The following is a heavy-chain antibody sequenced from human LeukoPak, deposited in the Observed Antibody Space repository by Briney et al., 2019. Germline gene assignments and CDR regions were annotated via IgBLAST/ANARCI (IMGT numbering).Heavy chain of an antibody. Sequence: GGSLRLSCAASGFTFNLFAITWVRQAPGKGLEWVSAISGSGGSTYYADSVKGRFTISRDNSKNTLYLQMNSLRAEDTAVYYCARDSSSWYFYFDYWGQGTLVTVSS. CDR1: GFTFNLFA. CDR3: ARDSSSWYFYFDY. CDR2: ISGSGGST. V-gene: IGHV3-23*01. J-gene: IGHJ4*02. D-gene: IGHD6-13*01.